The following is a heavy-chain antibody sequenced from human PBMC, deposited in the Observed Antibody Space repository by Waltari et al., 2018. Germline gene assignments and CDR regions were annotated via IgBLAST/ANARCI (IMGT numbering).Heavy chain of an antibody. D-gene: IGHD6-13*01. CDR2: ISHSGSA. CDR1: GGSFTGHS. J-gene: IGHJ4*02. V-gene: IGHV4-34*01. Sequence: QVQLHQWGAGLLKPSETLSLTCTVSGGSFTGHSYNWIRQAPGKGLEWIGEISHSGSANYGPSLRSRAIMSVDTSKNQFSLKVRSVTAADTAVYYCARGYGNSSSWPFDYWAQGTLVTVSS. CDR3: ARGYGNSSSWPFDY.